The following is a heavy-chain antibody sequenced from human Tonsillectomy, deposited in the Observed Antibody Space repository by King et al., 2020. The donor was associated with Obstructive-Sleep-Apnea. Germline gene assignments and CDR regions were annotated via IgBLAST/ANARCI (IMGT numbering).Heavy chain of an antibody. V-gene: IGHV1-18*04. CDR3: ARVGDSSTWSDFDY. D-gene: IGHD6-13*01. CDR1: GYTFSSYG. Sequence: QLVQSGAEVKKPGASVKVSCKASGYTFSSYGISWVRQAPGQGLEWMGWCSDYNVNTNSAQKLPGRVTMTTDTTTSTAYMELRSLRSDDTAVYYCARVGDSSTWSDFDYWGQGTLVTVSS. J-gene: IGHJ4*02. CDR2: CSDYNVNT.